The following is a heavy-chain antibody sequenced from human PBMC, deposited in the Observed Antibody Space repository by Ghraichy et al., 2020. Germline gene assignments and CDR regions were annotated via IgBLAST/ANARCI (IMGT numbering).Heavy chain of an antibody. CDR2: ISYDGSNK. CDR1: GFTFGRYG. CDR3: AKDADYSNYYYYYGMDV. Sequence: GRSLRLSCAASGFTFGRYGMHWVRQAPGKGLEWVAVISYDGSNKYYEDSVKGRFAISRDNSKNTLHLQMNSLRAEDTAVYYCAKDADYSNYYYYYGMDVWGHGTTVTVSS. D-gene: IGHD4-11*01. J-gene: IGHJ6*02. V-gene: IGHV3-30*18.